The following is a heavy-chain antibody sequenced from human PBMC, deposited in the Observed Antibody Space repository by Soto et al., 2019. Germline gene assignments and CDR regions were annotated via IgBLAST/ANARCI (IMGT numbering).Heavy chain of an antibody. CDR3: AREGLDYDFWSGYYTGTWFDP. D-gene: IGHD3-3*01. Sequence: TLSLTCTVSGGSISDYYWSWIRQPPGKGLEWIGYIYYSGSTNYNPSLKSRVTISVDTSKNQFSLKLSSVTAADTAVYYCAREGLDYDFWSGYYTGTWFDPWGQGTLVTVSS. CDR2: IYYSGST. CDR1: GGSISDYY. J-gene: IGHJ5*02. V-gene: IGHV4-59*01.